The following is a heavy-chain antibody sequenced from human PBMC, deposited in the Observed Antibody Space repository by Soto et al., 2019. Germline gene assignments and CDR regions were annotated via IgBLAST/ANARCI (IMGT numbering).Heavy chain of an antibody. CDR3: AKDSSVAVSGTSQYLQD. V-gene: IGHV3-30*18. CDR2: ISFDGSNI. D-gene: IGHD6-19*01. J-gene: IGHJ1*01. Sequence: GGSLRLSCAASGFTFSNHGMHWVRQAPGKGLEWVAVISFDGSNIYYADSVKGRFTISRDNSKNTLYLQMDSLRAEDTAVYYCAKDSSVAVSGTSQYLQDWGQGTLVTVSS. CDR1: GFTFSNHG.